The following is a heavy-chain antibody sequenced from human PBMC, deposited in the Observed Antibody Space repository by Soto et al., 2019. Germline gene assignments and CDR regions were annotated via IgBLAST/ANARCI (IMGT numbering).Heavy chain of an antibody. CDR1: GFNVNTDY. D-gene: IGHD3-16*01. Sequence: EVQLVESGGCLIQPGGSLRLSCVASGFNVNTDYMNCVRQTPGKGLEWFSVIYNGESTQYADSVKGRFTISSDMTKNTLYLQMNSLRVEDTAVYYCARDGRGLGKLSLFEYLGQGTLVTVSS. CDR3: ARDGRGLGKLSLFEY. CDR2: IYNGEST. V-gene: IGHV3-53*01. J-gene: IGHJ4*02.